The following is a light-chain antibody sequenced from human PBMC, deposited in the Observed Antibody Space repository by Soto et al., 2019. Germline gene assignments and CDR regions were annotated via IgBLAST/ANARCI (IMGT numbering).Light chain of an antibody. CDR2: XAS. J-gene: IGKJ5*01. Sequence: IQMTQSPSSLSASGRDRVTIACQARQDPXGSLFWYKQKPGKAPEFPIYXASTLQSGVPSRFSGSGSGTDYTITISSLQPEDLETYCCQQRYRTPTVGQGTRLEI. CDR1: QDPXGS. CDR3: QQRYRTPT. V-gene: IGKV1-39*01.